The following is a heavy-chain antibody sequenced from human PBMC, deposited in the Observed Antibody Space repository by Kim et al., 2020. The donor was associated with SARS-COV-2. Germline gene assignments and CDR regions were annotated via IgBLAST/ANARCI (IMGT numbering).Heavy chain of an antibody. Sequence: NTNYAQKLQGRVTMTTDTSTSTAYMELRSLRSDDTAVYYCARVGYNSFDYWGQGTLVTVSS. CDR2: NT. CDR3: ARVGYNSFDY. D-gene: IGHD5-12*01. V-gene: IGHV1-18*01. J-gene: IGHJ4*02.